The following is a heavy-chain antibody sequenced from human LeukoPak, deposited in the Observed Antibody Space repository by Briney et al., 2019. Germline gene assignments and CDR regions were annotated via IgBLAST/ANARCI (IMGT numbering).Heavy chain of an antibody. Sequence: SVKVSCKASGGTFSSYAISWARQAPGQGLEWMGRIIPILGIANYAQKFQGRVTITADKSTSTAYMELSSLRSEDTAVYYCAKGRLFSIVGANRKPADDYWGQGTLVTVSS. J-gene: IGHJ4*02. CDR3: AKGRLFSIVGANRKPADDY. CDR1: GGTFSSYA. V-gene: IGHV1-69*04. D-gene: IGHD1-26*01. CDR2: IIPILGIA.